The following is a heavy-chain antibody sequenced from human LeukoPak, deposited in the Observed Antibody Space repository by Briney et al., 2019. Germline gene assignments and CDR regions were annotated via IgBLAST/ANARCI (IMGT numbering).Heavy chain of an antibody. CDR1: GFTFSSYA. CDR2: ISGSGRST. Sequence: PGGSLRLSCAASGFTFSSYAMSWVRQAPGKGLEWVSAISGSGRSTYYADSVKGRFTVSRDNSKNTLYLQMNSLRAEDTAVYYCAKPPYSSGWIHLDYWGQGTLVTVSS. V-gene: IGHV3-23*01. CDR3: AKPPYSSGWIHLDY. J-gene: IGHJ4*02. D-gene: IGHD6-19*01.